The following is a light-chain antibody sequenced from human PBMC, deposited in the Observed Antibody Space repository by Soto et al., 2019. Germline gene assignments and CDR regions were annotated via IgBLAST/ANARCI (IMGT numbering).Light chain of an antibody. V-gene: IGKV3-15*01. CDR1: QNVYNN. J-gene: IGKJ2*01. CDR2: DAS. CDR3: QQYDNLPPYT. Sequence: EIVMTQSPATLSVSPGEGATLSCKASQNVYNNLAWYQQRPGQPPRLLIYDASTRATGISARFSGSGYGTDFTFTISSLQPEDIATYYCQQYDNLPPYTFGQGTKLEIK.